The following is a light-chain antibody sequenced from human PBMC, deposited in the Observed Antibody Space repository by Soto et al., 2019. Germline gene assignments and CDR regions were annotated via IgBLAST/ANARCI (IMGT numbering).Light chain of an antibody. CDR2: GAS. Sequence: EIVLTQSPGTLSLSPGERATLSCRASQSVSRNYVAWYQQKPGQAPRLLIYGASSRATGIPDRFSGSWSGTDFTLTISRLEPEDFAVFFCQHSDSSPPTFGQGTKVEIK. CDR1: QSVSRNY. J-gene: IGKJ1*01. CDR3: QHSDSSPPT. V-gene: IGKV3-20*01.